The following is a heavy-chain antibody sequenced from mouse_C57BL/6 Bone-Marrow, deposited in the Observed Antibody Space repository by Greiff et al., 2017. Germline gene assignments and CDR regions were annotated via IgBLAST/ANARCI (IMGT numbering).Heavy chain of an antibody. CDR2: INPSNGGT. CDR1: GYTFTSYW. V-gene: IGHV1-53*01. Sequence: QVQLQQPGTELVKPGASVKLSCKASGYTFTSYWMHWVKQRPGQGLEWIGNINPSNGGTTYNEKFKSKATLTVDKSSCTSYMQLSSLTSDDSAVYYCAREGAYYYDLYWYFDVWGTGTTVTVSS. D-gene: IGHD1-1*01. J-gene: IGHJ1*03. CDR3: AREGAYYYDLYWYFDV.